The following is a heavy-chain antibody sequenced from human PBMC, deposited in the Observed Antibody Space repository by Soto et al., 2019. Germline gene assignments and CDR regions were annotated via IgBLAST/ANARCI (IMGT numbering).Heavy chain of an antibody. CDR1: GFSLTNTGVT. CDR3: SRSHVDILTRPFDT. V-gene: IGHV2-5*01. CDR2: AYWHEDK. J-gene: IGHJ5*01. D-gene: IGHD3-9*01. Sequence: QITLKESGPELVKPTQTLTLTCTFSGFSLTNTGVTVGCIRQPPGTALEWLALAYWHEDKRYNPSLRIRLTIVMVTSKTRVVLTLAYVGPVVTFKYDCSRSHVDILTRPFDTCGRVNQVTVSS.